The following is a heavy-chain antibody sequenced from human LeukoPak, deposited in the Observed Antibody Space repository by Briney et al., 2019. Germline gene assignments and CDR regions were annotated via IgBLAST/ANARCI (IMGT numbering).Heavy chain of an antibody. J-gene: IGHJ4*02. D-gene: IGHD6-19*01. CDR1: GFTFSSYW. Sequence: QPGGSLRLSCAASGFTFSSYWMHWVRQAPGKGLVWVSRINSDGSSTSYADSVRGRFTIPRDNAKNTLYLQMNSLRAEDTAVYYCAAGYSSGWSENWGQGTLVTVSS. CDR3: AAGYSSGWSEN. V-gene: IGHV3-74*01. CDR2: INSDGSST.